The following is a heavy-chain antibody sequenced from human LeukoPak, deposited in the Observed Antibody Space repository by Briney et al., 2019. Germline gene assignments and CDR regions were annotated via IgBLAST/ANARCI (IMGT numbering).Heavy chain of an antibody. CDR1: GFTFSSYA. V-gene: IGHV3-23*01. J-gene: IGHJ4*02. CDR3: AKEGEGHITMVALLTRDLDY. D-gene: IGHD3-10*01. Sequence: PGGSLRLSCAASGFTFSSYAMSWVRQAPGKGLEWVSAISGSGGSTHYADSVKGRFTISRDNSKNTLYLQTNSLKAEDTAVYYCAKEGEGHITMVALLTRDLDYWGQGTLVTVSS. CDR2: ISGSGGST.